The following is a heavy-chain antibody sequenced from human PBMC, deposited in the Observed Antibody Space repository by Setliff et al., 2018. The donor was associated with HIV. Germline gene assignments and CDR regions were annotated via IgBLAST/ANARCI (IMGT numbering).Heavy chain of an antibody. Sequence: QPGGSLRLSCAASGFTFSSYWMHWVRQAPGKGLVWVFGMNTDGSSTRYADSVKGRFTISRDNAKNMLYLQMNSLSADDTAVYYCARGSGYYYFDNWGQGALVTVSS. CDR3: ARGSGYYYFDN. D-gene: IGHD3-22*01. V-gene: IGHV3-74*01. CDR2: MNTDGSST. CDR1: GFTFSSYW. J-gene: IGHJ4*02.